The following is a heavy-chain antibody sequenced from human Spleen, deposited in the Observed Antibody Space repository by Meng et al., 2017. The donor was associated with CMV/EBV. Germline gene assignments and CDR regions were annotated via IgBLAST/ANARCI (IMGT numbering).Heavy chain of an antibody. CDR2: IRSKAYGGTT. Sequence: GGSLRLSCTASGFTFGDYAMSWVRQAPGKGLEWVGFIRSKAYGGTTEYAASVKGRFTISRDDSKSIAYLQMNSLKTEDTAVYYCTRDSPKGYDFWSGYFPFDYWGQGTLVTVSS. CDR1: GFTFGDYA. CDR3: TRDSPKGYDFWSGYFPFDY. D-gene: IGHD3-3*01. J-gene: IGHJ4*02. V-gene: IGHV3-49*04.